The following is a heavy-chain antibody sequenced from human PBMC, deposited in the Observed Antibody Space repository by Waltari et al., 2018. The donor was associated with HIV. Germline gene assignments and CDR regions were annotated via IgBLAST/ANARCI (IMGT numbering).Heavy chain of an antibody. D-gene: IGHD5-18*01. CDR3: AKGVTQGYYYGMDV. J-gene: IGHJ6*02. V-gene: IGHV3-9*01. Sequence: EVQLVESGGGLVQPGRSMRLSCAASGFTFYVNAMHWVRQAPGKGLEWVSGISWNSGTIAYADSVKGRFTISRDNAKNSLYLQMNSLRAEDTALYYCAKGVTQGYYYGMDVWGQGTTVTVSS. CDR2: ISWNSGTI. CDR1: GFTFYVNA.